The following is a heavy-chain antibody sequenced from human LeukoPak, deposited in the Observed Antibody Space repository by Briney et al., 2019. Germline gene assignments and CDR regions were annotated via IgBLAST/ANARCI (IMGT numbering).Heavy chain of an antibody. CDR3: ARQYGSGSYYFDY. CDR1: GGSISSSSYY. V-gene: IGHV4-39*01. CDR2: IYYRGST. D-gene: IGHD3-10*01. J-gene: IGHJ4*02. Sequence: PSETLSLTCTVSGGSISSSSYYWGWIRQPPGKGLEWIGSIYYRGSTYYNPSLKSRVTISVDTSKNQFSLKLSSVTAADTAVYYCARQYGSGSYYFDYWGQGTLVTVSS.